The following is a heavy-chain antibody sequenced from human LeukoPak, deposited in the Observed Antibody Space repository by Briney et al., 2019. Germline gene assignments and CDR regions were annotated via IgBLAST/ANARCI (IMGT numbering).Heavy chain of an antibody. D-gene: IGHD2-15*01. CDR3: AKGSGSSCYSPCDY. CDR1: TFIVSNSH. V-gene: IGHV3-53*01. J-gene: IGHJ4*02. CDR2: IYSDGRT. Sequence: GGSLRLSCAASTFIVSNSHMTWVRQTPGKGLEWVSVIYSDGRTFYADSVKGRFTISRDNSRNTLYLQMNSLRAEDTAVYYCAKGSGSSCYSPCDYWGQGILVTVSS.